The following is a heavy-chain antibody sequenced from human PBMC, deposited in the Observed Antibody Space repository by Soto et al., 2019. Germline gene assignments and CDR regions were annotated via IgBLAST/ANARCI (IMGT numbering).Heavy chain of an antibody. D-gene: IGHD4-17*01. J-gene: IGHJ4*02. V-gene: IGHV4-59*01. CDR2: IYYSGST. CDR1: GGSISSYY. CDR3: ARVSYGGKSADY. Sequence: PSETLSLTCTVSGGSISSYYWSWIRQPPGKGLELIGYIYYSGSTNYNPSLKSRVTISVDTSKNQFSLKLSSVTAADTAVYYCARVSYGGKSADYWGQGTLVTV.